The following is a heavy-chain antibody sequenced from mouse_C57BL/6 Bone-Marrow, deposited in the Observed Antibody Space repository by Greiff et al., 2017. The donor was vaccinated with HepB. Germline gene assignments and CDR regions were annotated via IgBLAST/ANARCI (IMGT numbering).Heavy chain of an antibody. J-gene: IGHJ4*01. Sequence: QVQLQQPGAELVRPGSSVKLSCKASGYTFTSYWMDWVKQRPGQGLEWIGNIYPSDSETHYNQKFKDKATLTVDKSSSTAYMQLSSLTSEDSAVYYCARGGHLPIADYWGQGTSVTVSS. CDR1: GYTFTSYW. CDR3: ARGGHLPIADY. V-gene: IGHV1-61*01. CDR2: IYPSDSET.